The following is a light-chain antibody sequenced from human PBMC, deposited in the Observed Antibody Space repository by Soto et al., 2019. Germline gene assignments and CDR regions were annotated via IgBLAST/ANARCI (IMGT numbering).Light chain of an antibody. Sequence: DIKMNQSPSTLSATVGDRVTITCRASQTISSWLAWYQQKPGKAPKLLMYKTSSLESGVPSRFSGSRSGTEFTLTISSLQPDDFATYFCQQYNSYPWTFGQGTKVDIK. J-gene: IGKJ1*01. CDR3: QQYNSYPWT. V-gene: IGKV1-5*03. CDR1: QTISSW. CDR2: KTS.